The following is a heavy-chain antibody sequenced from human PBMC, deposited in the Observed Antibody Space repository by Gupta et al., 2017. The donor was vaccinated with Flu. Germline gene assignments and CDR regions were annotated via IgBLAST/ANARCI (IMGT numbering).Heavy chain of an antibody. V-gene: IGHV4-39*01. CDR2: IYYSGST. CDR1: ISRSSYD. J-gene: IGHJ5*02. CDR3: GRHFWGEPIDR. Sequence: ISRSSYDGDWIRQPPGKGLEWIGGIYYSGSTYYSPYPKNRGTISVDRSRDKSSLKVNSVTAADTATYYCGRHFWGEPIDRWGQGSLVIVSS. D-gene: IGHD3-3*01.